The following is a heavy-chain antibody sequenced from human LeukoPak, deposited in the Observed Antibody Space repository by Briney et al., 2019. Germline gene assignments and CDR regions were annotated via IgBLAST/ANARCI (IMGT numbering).Heavy chain of an antibody. J-gene: IGHJ6*03. D-gene: IGHD2-2*01. V-gene: IGHV4-38-2*02. CDR3: ARDAVPAAMITYYYYYYMDV. Sequence: SGTLSLTCTVSGYSISSGYYGGWIRQPPGKGLEWIGSIYHSGSTYYNPSLKSRVTISVDTSKNQFSLKLSSVTAADTAVYYCARDAVPAAMITYYYYYYMDVWGKGTTVTVSS. CDR2: IYHSGST. CDR1: GYSISSGYY.